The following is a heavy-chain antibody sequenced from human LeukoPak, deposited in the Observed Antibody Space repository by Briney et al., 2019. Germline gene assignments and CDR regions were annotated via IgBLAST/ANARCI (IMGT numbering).Heavy chain of an antibody. CDR1: GFTFSSYE. V-gene: IGHV3-48*03. Sequence: GGSLRLSCAASGFTFSSYEMNWVRQAPGKGLEWVSYISSSGSTIYYADSVKGRFTISRDNAKNSLSLQMNSLRAEDTAVYYCARDQGGDTAMAASFDYWGQGTLVTVSS. CDR3: ARDQGGDTAMAASFDY. J-gene: IGHJ4*02. D-gene: IGHD5-18*01. CDR2: ISSSGSTI.